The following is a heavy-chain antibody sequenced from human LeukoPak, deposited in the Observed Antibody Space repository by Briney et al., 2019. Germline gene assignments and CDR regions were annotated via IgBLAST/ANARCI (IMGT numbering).Heavy chain of an antibody. Sequence: GGSLRLSCAASGFTFSSYAMSWVRQAPGKGLEWVALISYDGSNKYYADSVKGRFTISRDNSKNTLYLQMNSLRAEDTAVYYCARDRGYTYGENYFDYWGQGTLVTVSS. J-gene: IGHJ4*02. CDR2: ISYDGSNK. CDR3: ARDRGYTYGENYFDY. CDR1: GFTFSSYA. V-gene: IGHV3-30-3*01. D-gene: IGHD5-18*01.